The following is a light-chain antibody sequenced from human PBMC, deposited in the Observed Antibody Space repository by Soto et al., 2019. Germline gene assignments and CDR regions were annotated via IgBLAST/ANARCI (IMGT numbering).Light chain of an antibody. J-gene: IGKJ2*01. V-gene: IGKV3-15*01. CDR2: GTT. CDR1: QSVSRK. Sequence: EIVMTQSPATLSVSPGERVTLSCRASQSVSRKLAWYQQKPGQAPRLLIYGTTTRATGIPARFSGSGSGTGFTLTFFILQSKVLGIYYCQKYGNWPPYPFGQGATRE. CDR3: QKYGNWPPYP.